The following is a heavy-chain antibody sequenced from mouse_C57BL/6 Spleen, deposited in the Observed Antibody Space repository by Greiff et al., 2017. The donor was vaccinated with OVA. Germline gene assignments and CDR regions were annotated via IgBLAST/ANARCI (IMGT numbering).Heavy chain of an antibody. CDR3: ARGDYDGGDAMDY. CDR1: GYTFTSYT. Sequence: QVQLKQSGAELARPGASVKMSCKASGYTFTSYTMHWVKQRPGQGLEWIGYITPSSGYTKYNQKFKDKATLTADKSSSTAYMQLSSLTAEDSAVYYCARGDYDGGDAMDYWGQGTSVTVSS. J-gene: IGHJ4*01. CDR2: ITPSSGYT. D-gene: IGHD2-4*01. V-gene: IGHV1-4*01.